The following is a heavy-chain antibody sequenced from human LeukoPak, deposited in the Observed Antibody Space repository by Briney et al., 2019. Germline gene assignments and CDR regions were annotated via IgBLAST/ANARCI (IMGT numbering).Heavy chain of an antibody. Sequence: SETLSLTCTVSGGSISSSSYYWGWIRQPPGKGLEWIGSIYYSGSTYYNPSLKSRVTISVDTSKNQFSLKLSSVTAADTAVYYCARGPRPPARIAAAVGNWFDPWGQGTLVTVSS. CDR2: IYYSGST. J-gene: IGHJ5*02. D-gene: IGHD6-13*01. V-gene: IGHV4-39*07. CDR1: GGSISSSSYY. CDR3: ARGPRPPARIAAAVGNWFDP.